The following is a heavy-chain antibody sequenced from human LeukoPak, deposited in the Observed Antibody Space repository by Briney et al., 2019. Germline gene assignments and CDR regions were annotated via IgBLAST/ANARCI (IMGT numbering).Heavy chain of an antibody. Sequence: GGSLRLSCAASRFTFSTYGMHWVRQAPGKGLDWVALISYDGINKYYAASVKGRFTFSRDNSKSTLYLQVNSLRAEDTAVYYCARDSDGMSVWGLGTTVTVSS. CDR1: RFTFSTYG. CDR3: ARDSDGMSV. CDR2: ISYDGINK. V-gene: IGHV3-30*03. J-gene: IGHJ6*02.